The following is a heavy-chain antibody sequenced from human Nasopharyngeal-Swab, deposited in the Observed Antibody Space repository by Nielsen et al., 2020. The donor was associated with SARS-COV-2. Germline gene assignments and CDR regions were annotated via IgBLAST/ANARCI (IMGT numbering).Heavy chain of an antibody. CDR2: IYYSGST. Sequence: WIRQPPGQGLEWIGRIYYSGSTYSNPSLKSRVTISVDTSKNQFSLKLSSVTAADAAVYYCARVGKNVARYYYYYGMDVWGQGTTVTVSS. J-gene: IGHJ6*02. D-gene: IGHD2-15*01. CDR3: ARVGKNVARYYYYYGMDV. V-gene: IGHV4-39*07.